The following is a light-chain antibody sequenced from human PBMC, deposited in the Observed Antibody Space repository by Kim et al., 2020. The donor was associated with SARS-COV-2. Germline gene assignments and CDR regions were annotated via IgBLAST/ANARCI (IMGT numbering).Light chain of an antibody. CDR3: GTWDSSLSAYV. CDR1: NSNIGSNT. CDR2: SND. V-gene: IGLV1-44*01. J-gene: IGLJ1*01. Sequence: QSVLTQPPSVSGTPGQRVTISCSGSNSNIGSNTVNWYRQLPGTAPKLLIFSNDQRPSGVPDRFSGSKSGTSATLGITGLQTGDEADYYCGTWDSSLSAYVFGTGTKVTVL.